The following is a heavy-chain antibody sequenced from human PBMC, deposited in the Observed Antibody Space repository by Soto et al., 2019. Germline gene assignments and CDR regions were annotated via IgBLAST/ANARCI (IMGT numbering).Heavy chain of an antibody. CDR2: IIPIFGTA. D-gene: IGHD2-8*01. Sequence: GASVKVSCKASGGTFSSYAISWARQAPGQGLEWMGGIIPIFGTANYAQKFQGRVTITADESTSTAYMELSSLRSEDTAVYYCAVPLFRNGIQPPYGMDVWGQGTTVTVSS. J-gene: IGHJ6*02. CDR3: AVPLFRNGIQPPYGMDV. V-gene: IGHV1-69*13. CDR1: GGTFSSYA.